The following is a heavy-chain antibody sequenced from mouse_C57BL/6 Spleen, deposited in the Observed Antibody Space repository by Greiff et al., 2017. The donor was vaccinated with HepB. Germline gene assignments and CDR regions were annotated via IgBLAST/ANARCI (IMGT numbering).Heavy chain of an antibody. CDR2: ISDGGSYT. J-gene: IGHJ2*01. V-gene: IGHV5-4*01. D-gene: IGHD2-13*01. CDR1: GFTFSSYA. CDR3: ARDSGDPYFDY. Sequence: EVQLVESGGGLVKPGGSLKLSCAASGFTFSSYAMSWVRQTPEKRLEWVATISDGGSYTYYPDNVKGRFTISRDNAKNNLYLQMSHLKSEDTAMYYCARDSGDPYFDYWGQGTTLTVSS.